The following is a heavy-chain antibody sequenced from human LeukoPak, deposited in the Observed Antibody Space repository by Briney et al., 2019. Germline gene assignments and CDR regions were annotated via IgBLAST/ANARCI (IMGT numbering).Heavy chain of an antibody. D-gene: IGHD2-21*02. CDR2: ISGSGGST. J-gene: IGHJ6*02. CDR1: GFTFSSYA. V-gene: IGHV3-23*01. CDR3: AKDALTTWYATVVTAIPEVYYGIDV. Sequence: GGSLRLSCAASGFTFSSYAMSWVRQAPGKGLEWVSAISGSGGSTYYADSVKGRFTISRDNYKNTLYLQMNSLRAEDTAVYYCAKDALTTWYATVVTAIPEVYYGIDVWGQGTTVTVSS.